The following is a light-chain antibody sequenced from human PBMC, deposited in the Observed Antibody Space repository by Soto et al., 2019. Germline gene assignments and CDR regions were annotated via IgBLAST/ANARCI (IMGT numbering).Light chain of an antibody. CDR2: DVS. CDR1: SSDVGAYSY. V-gene: IGLV2-8*01. CDR3: SSFAGSNILV. J-gene: IGLJ3*02. Sequence: QSALTQPPSASGSPGQSVTISCTGTSSDVGAYSYVSWYQQHPGKAPKLIISDVSQRPSGVPDRFSGSKSGNTASLTVSGLQTEDEADYYCSSFAGSNILVFGGGTKLTVL.